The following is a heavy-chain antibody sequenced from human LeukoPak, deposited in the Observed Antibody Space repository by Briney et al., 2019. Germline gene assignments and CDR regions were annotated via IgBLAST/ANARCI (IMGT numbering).Heavy chain of an antibody. Sequence: GSLRLSCAASGFTFSSYSMNWVRQAPGKGLEWVSSTSSSSSYIYYADSVKGRFTISRDNAKNSLYLQMNSLRAEDTAVYYCARWLQLYYYYYGMDVWGQGTTVTVSS. CDR3: ARWLQLYYYYYGMDV. D-gene: IGHD5-24*01. V-gene: IGHV3-21*01. J-gene: IGHJ6*02. CDR1: GFTFSSYS. CDR2: TSSSSSYI.